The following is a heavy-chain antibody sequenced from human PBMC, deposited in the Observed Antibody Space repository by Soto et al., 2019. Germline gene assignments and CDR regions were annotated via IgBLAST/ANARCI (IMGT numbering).Heavy chain of an antibody. J-gene: IGHJ5*02. CDR3: ARVGGLMDDSSGYSADNWFDP. D-gene: IGHD3-22*01. V-gene: IGHV1-69*13. CDR2: IIPIFGTA. CDR1: GGTFSSYA. Sequence: SVKVSGKASGGTFSSYAISWARQAPGPGLAWMGGIIPIFGTANYAQKFQGRVTSTADESTSTAYMELSSLRSEDTAAYYCARVGGLMDDSSGYSADNWFDPWGQGTLVTVSS.